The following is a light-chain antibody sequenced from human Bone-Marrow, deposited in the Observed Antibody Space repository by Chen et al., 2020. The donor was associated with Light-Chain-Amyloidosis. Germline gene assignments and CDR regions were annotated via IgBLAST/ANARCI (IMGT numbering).Light chain of an antibody. CDR2: SDN. CDR3: AVWDDSLNGVV. J-gene: IGLJ2*01. V-gene: IGLV1-44*01. Sequence: QSVLTQPPSTSGTPGQRVTISCSGSTSNIGTYTVNWYRQVPGTAPRLLIQSDNQRPSGVPDRFSGSKSGTSASLAISWLQSEDEADYYCAVWDDSLNGVVFGGGTKLTVL. CDR1: TSNIGTYT.